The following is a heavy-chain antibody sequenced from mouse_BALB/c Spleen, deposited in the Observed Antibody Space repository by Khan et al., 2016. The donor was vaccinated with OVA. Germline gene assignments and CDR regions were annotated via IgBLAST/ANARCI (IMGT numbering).Heavy chain of an antibody. J-gene: IGHJ2*01. Sequence: QVQLKQSGAELAKPGASVKMSCKASGYTFTSYWMHWIKQRPGQGLEWIGYINPTSGYTDYNQKFKDKATLTADKSSSTAYMQLSSLTSDDSAVYYWARDRIDYWGQGTALTDSS. CDR1: GYTFTSYW. V-gene: IGHV1-7*01. CDR2: INPTSGYT. CDR3: ARDRIDY.